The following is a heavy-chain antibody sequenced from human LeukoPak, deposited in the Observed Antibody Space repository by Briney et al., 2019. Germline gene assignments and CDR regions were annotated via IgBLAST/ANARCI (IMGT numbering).Heavy chain of an antibody. CDR2: IYYSGST. J-gene: IGHJ4*02. CDR1: GGSISSSSYY. CDR3: ARRSSSCFDY. V-gene: IGHV4-39*01. D-gene: IGHD6-13*01. Sequence: SETLSLTCTVSGGSISSSSYYWGWIRQPPGKGLEWIGSIYYSGSTYYNPSLKSRVTISVDTSKNQFSLKLSSVTAADTAVYYCARRSSSCFDYWGQGTLVTVS.